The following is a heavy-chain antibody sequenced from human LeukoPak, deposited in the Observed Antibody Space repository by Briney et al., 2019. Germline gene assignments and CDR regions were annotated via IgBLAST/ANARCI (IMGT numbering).Heavy chain of an antibody. CDR3: SRVAEAAAFDS. CDR2: ISSSGSTI. V-gene: IGHV3-48*03. Sequence: PGGSLRLSCAASGFTFSSYEMNWVRQAPGKGLEWVSYISSSGSTIYYADSVKGRFTISRDNAKNSLYLQMNSLKPEDTAVHYCSRVAEAAAFDSWGQGTLVTVSS. J-gene: IGHJ4*02. CDR1: GFTFSSYE. D-gene: IGHD6-13*01.